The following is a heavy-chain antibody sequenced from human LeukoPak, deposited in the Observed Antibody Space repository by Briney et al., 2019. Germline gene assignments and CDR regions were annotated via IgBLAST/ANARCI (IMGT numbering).Heavy chain of an antibody. CDR3: ARLRAMVSPFDP. CDR1: GGSISSYY. Sequence: SETLSLTCTVSGGSISSYYWSRIRQPPGKGLEWIGYIYTSGSTNYNPSLKSRVTISVDTSKNQFSLKLSSVTAADTAVYYCARLRAMVSPFDPWGQGTLVTVSS. CDR2: IYTSGST. D-gene: IGHD5-18*01. V-gene: IGHV4-4*09. J-gene: IGHJ5*02.